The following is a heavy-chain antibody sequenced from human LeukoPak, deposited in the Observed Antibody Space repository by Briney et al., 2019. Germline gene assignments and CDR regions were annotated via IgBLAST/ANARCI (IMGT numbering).Heavy chain of an antibody. V-gene: IGHV4-61*02. CDR3: ARAYSPIYYYYYYMDV. Sequence: ASQTLSLTCTVSGGSISSGSYYWSWIRQPAGKGLEWIGRIYTSGSTNYNPSLKSRVTTSVDTSKNQFSLKLSSVTAADTAVYYCARAYSPIYYYYYYMDVWGKGTTVTVSS. CDR1: GGSISSGSYY. J-gene: IGHJ6*03. D-gene: IGHD5-18*01. CDR2: IYTSGST.